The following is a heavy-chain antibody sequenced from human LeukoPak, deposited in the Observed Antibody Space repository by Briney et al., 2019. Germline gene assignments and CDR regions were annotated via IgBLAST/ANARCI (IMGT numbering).Heavy chain of an antibody. J-gene: IGHJ4*02. V-gene: IGHV4-59*08. CDR1: GGXXSXYY. CDR2: IYYSGST. Sequence: XLXXXXSGGXXSXYYWSWIRQPPGKGLEWIGYIYYSGSTNYNPSLKSRVTISVDTSKNQFSLKLSSVTAADAAVYYCARHGGDGYNGYWGQGTLVTVSS. CDR3: ARHGGDGYNGY. D-gene: IGHD5-24*01.